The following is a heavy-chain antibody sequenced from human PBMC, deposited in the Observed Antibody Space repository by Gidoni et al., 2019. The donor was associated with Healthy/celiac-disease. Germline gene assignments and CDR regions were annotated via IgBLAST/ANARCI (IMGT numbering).Heavy chain of an antibody. V-gene: IGHV4-34*01. Sequence: QVQLQPWGAGPLKPSETLSLTCAVHGGSFSGYYWRWIRQPPGKGLEWIGEINHSGSTNYNPSLKSRVTISVDTSKNQFSLKLSSVTAADTAVYYCARGRLRLRWKGGVYAFDIWGQGTMVTVSS. CDR1: GGSFSGYY. D-gene: IGHD4-17*01. J-gene: IGHJ3*02. CDR3: ARGRLRLRWKGGVYAFDI. CDR2: INHSGST.